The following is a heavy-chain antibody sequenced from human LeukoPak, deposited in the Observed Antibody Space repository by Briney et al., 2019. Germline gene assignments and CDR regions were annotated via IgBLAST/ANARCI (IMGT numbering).Heavy chain of an antibody. CDR1: GFNFKIYW. V-gene: IGHV3-74*01. J-gene: IGHJ4*02. Sequence: GGSLRLTCEASGFNFKIYWMHWVRQAPGKGLVWVSRINSDGTSTNYADSVQGRFTISRDNAKNTLYLQMNSLRAEDTAVYYCLRDQGFYYFDYWGQGTVAAVSS. CDR2: INSDGTST. CDR3: LRDQGFYYFDY.